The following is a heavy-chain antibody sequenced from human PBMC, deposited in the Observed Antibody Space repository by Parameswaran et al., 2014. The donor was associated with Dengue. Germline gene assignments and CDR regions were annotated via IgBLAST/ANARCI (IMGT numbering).Heavy chain of an antibody. Sequence: GSLRLSCAVYGGSFSGYYWSWIRQPPGKGLEWIGEINHSGSTNYNPSLKSRVTISVDTSKNQFSLKLSSVTAADTAVYYCASHQNYYERFDYWGQGTLVTVSS. CDR2: INHSGST. D-gene: IGHD3-22*01. CDR3: ASHQNYYERFDY. V-gene: IGHV4-34*01. J-gene: IGHJ4*02. CDR1: GGSFSGYY.